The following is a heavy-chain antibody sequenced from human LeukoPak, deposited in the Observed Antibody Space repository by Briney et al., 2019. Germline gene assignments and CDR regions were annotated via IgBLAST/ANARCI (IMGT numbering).Heavy chain of an antibody. D-gene: IGHD6-6*01. Sequence: PSETLSLTCTVSGGSISSYYWSWIRQPPGKGLEWIGYIYYSGSTNYNPSLKSRVTISVDTSKNQFSLKLSSVTAADTAVYYCARDRSIAARPWGFDPWGQGTLVTVSS. CDR3: ARDRSIAARPWGFDP. CDR1: GGSISSYY. V-gene: IGHV4-59*01. CDR2: IYYSGST. J-gene: IGHJ5*02.